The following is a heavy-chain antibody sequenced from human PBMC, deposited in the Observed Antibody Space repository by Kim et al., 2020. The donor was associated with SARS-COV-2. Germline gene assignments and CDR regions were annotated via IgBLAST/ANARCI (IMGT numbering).Heavy chain of an antibody. Sequence: GGSLRLSCAASGFTFSSYGMHWVRQAPGKGLEWVAVIWYDGSNKYYADSVKGRFTISRDNSKNTLYLQMNSLRAEDTAVYYCAKGRSGYDLSYFDYWGQGTLVTVSS. D-gene: IGHD5-12*01. V-gene: IGHV3-33*06. CDR3: AKGRSGYDLSYFDY. CDR1: GFTFSSYG. J-gene: IGHJ4*02. CDR2: IWYDGSNK.